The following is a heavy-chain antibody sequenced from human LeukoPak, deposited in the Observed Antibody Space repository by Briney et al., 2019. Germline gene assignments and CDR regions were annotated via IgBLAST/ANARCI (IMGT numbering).Heavy chain of an antibody. CDR2: ISGSGGST. V-gene: IGHV3-23*01. CDR1: GFTFSSYA. Sequence: RGSLRLSCAASGFTFSSYAMSWVRQAPGKGLEWVSAISGSGGSTYYADSVKGRFTISRDNSKNTLYLQMHSLRAEDTAVDYCANVRGTNTNNWGQGTLVTVSS. J-gene: IGHJ4*02. CDR3: ANVRGTNTNN. D-gene: IGHD3-10*02.